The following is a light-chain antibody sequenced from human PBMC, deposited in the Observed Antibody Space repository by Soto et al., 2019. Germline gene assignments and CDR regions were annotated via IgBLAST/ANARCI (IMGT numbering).Light chain of an antibody. Sequence: EIVLTQSPDTLSLSPGERATLSCRASQSLSSAYLVWYQQKPGQAPRLLMFAASSRATGTPDRFSGSGSGTDFTLTISRLEPEDFAVYYWQQYGTSPRTFGQGTKVEIK. CDR3: QQYGTSPRT. V-gene: IGKV3-20*01. J-gene: IGKJ1*01. CDR1: QSLSSAY. CDR2: AAS.